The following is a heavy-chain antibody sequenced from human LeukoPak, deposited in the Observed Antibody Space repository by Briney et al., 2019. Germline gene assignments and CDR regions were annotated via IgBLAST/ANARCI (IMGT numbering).Heavy chain of an antibody. V-gene: IGHV4-4*07. CDR3: ASSGWFGELFHY. Sequence: SETLSLTCTVSGVSINSYYWGWIRQPAGKGLEWIGRIYTSGSTNYNPSLKSRVTMSVDTSKNQFSLKLSSVTAADTAVYYCASSGWFGELFHYWGQGTLVTVSS. D-gene: IGHD3-10*01. CDR2: IYTSGST. CDR1: GVSINSYY. J-gene: IGHJ4*02.